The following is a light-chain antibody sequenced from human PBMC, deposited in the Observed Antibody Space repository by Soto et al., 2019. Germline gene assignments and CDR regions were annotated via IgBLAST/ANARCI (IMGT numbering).Light chain of an antibody. CDR1: QSVSSY. Sequence: EIVLTQSPATLSLSPGERATLSCRASQSVSSYLAWNQQQPGQAPRPLIYDASNRATGIPARVSGSVSGTDFTLSISSLEPEEFAVYYCKQYGSSITVGQGTRRE. CDR3: KQYGSSIT. V-gene: IGKV3-11*01. J-gene: IGKJ5*01. CDR2: DAS.